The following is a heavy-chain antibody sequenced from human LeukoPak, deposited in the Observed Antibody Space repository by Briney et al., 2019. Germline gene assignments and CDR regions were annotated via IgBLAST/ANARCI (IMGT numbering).Heavy chain of an antibody. CDR2: IYYSGST. Sequence: SETLSLTCTVSGGSISSSSYYWGWIRQPPGKGLEWIGSIYYSGSTYYNPTLKSRVTISVDTSKNQFSLKLSSVTAADTAVYYCAKSEDGDYYYYYGLDVWGQGTTVTVSS. D-gene: IGHD4-17*01. V-gene: IGHV4-39*07. CDR1: GGSISSSSYY. CDR3: AKSEDGDYYYYYGLDV. J-gene: IGHJ6*02.